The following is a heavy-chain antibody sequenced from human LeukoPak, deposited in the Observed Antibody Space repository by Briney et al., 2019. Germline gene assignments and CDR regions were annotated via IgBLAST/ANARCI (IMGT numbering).Heavy chain of an antibody. V-gene: IGHV3-30-3*01. CDR2: ISYDGSNK. D-gene: IGHD6-13*01. J-gene: IGHJ4*02. CDR1: GFTFSSYA. CDR3: ARGPEKYSSSGLDY. Sequence: GGSLRLSCAASGFTFSSYAMHWVRQAPGKGLEWVAVISYDGSNKYYADSVKGRFTISRDNSKNTLYLQMNSLRAEDTAVYYCARGPEKYSSSGLDYWGQGTLVTVSS.